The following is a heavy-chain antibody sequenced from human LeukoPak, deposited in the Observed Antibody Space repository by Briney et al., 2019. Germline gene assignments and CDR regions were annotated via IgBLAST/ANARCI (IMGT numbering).Heavy chain of an antibody. CDR1: GYTFTGYY. V-gene: IGHV1-2*02. D-gene: IGHD3-16*02. CDR2: INPNSGGT. Sequence: ASVKVSCKASGYTFTGYYMHWVRQAPGQGLEWMGWINPNSGGTNYAQKFQGRVTMTGDTSISTAYMELSRLRSDDTAVYYCARDSDDYDYVWGSYRMNWFDPWGQGTLVTVSS. J-gene: IGHJ5*02. CDR3: ARDSDDYDYVWGSYRMNWFDP.